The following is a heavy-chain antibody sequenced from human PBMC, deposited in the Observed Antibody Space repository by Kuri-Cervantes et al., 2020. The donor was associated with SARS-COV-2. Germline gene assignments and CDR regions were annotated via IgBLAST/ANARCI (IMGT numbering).Heavy chain of an antibody. D-gene: IGHD4-23*01. CDR2: IYYSGST. CDR1: GGSISSYY. Sequence: GSLRLSCTVSGGSISSYYWSWIRQPAGKGLEWIGYIYYSGSTNYNPPLKSRVTISVDTAKNQFSLKLSSVTAADTAVYYCATAEDYGGNPQAYYFDYWGQGTLVTVSS. CDR3: ATAEDYGGNPQAYYFDY. J-gene: IGHJ4*02. V-gene: IGHV4-59*01.